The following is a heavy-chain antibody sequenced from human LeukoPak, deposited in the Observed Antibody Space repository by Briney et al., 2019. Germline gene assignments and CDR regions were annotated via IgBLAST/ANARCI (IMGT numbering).Heavy chain of an antibody. CDR3: ARGRKVGENLRRFGYFRH. Sequence: PSETLSLTCAVYGGSFSGYYWSWIRQPPGKGLGWIGEINHSGSTNYNPSLKSRVTISVDTSKNQFSLKLSSVTAADTAVYYCARGRKVGENLRRFGYFRHWGQGTLVTVSS. V-gene: IGHV4-34*01. CDR2: INHSGST. J-gene: IGHJ1*01. CDR1: GGSFSGYY. D-gene: IGHD3-16*01.